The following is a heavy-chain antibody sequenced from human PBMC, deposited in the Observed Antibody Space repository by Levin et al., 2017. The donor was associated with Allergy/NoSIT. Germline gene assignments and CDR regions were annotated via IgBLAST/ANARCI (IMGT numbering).Heavy chain of an antibody. CDR1: GFTFSSYA. Sequence: GGSLRLSCAASGFTFSSYAMSWVRQAPGKGLEWVSAISGSGGSTYYADSVKGRFTISRDNSKNTLYLQMNSLRAEDTAVYYCAKSIYDFWSGYYNSYYDYGMDVWGQGTTVTVSS. CDR3: AKSIYDFWSGYYNSYYDYGMDV. CDR2: ISGSGGST. D-gene: IGHD3-3*01. V-gene: IGHV3-23*01. J-gene: IGHJ6*02.